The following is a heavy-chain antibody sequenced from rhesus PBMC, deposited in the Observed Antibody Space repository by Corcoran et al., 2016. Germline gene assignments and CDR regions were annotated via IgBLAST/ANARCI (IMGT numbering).Heavy chain of an antibody. CDR2: IYWDDDK. CDR1: GFSRSTSGMV. CDR3: ARIDGSLYGLDS. V-gene: IGHV2S1*01. Sequence: QVTLKESGPALVKPTQTLTLTCTFSGFSRSTSGMVLVWIRQPPGTALQWLASIYWDDDKYYNTSLRSRLTISKDTSKNQVVLTMTNMDPVDTATYYCARIDGSLYGLDSWGQGVVVTVSS. J-gene: IGHJ6*01. D-gene: IGHD4-4*01.